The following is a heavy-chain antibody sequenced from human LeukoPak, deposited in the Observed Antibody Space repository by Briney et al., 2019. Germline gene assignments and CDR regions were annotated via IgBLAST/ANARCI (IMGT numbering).Heavy chain of an antibody. J-gene: IGHJ4*02. CDR2: IYSGGST. Sequence: GGSLRLSCAPSRFTASTNYICWVRQALGQRVWWVSVIYSGGSTYYADSVKGRFTISRDNSKNTLYLQMNSLRAEDTAVYYCARGGGYSYGPIDYWGQGTLVTVSS. CDR1: RFTASTNY. V-gene: IGHV3-53*01. D-gene: IGHD5-18*01. CDR3: ARGGGYSYGPIDY.